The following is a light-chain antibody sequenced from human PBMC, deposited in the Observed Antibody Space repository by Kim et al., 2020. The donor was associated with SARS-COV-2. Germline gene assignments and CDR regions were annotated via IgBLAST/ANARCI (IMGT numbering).Light chain of an antibody. CDR1: SGSIASNY. Sequence: FMLTQPHSVSESPGKTVTISCTRSSGSIASNYVQWYRQRPGSSPITVIFEDNQRPYGVPDRFSGSIDASSNSASLTISGLTTEDEADYYCQSYDSNTPWVFGGGTRLTVL. J-gene: IGLJ3*02. CDR2: EDN. CDR3: QSYDSNTPWV. V-gene: IGLV6-57*01.